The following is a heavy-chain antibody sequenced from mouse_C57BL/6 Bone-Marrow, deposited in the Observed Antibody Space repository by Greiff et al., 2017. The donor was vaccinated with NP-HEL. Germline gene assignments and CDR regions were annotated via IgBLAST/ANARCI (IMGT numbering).Heavy chain of an antibody. CDR3: ARSYYSNYVTQYYYAMDY. V-gene: IGHV1-81*01. J-gene: IGHJ4*01. CDR2: IYPRSGNT. CDR1: GYTFTSYG. Sequence: QVQLQQPGAELARPGASVKLSCKASGYTFTSYGISWVKQRTGQGLEWIGEIYPRSGNTYYNEKFKGKATLTADKSSSTAYMELRSLTSEDSAVYFCARSYYSNYVTQYYYAMDYWGQGTSVTVSS. D-gene: IGHD2-5*01.